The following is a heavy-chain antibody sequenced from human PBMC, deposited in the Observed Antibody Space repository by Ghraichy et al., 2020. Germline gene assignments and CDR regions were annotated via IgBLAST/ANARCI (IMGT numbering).Heavy chain of an antibody. D-gene: IGHD3-22*01. CDR2: IYYSGST. Sequence: SCTVSGGSISRSSYYWSWIRQPPGKGLEWIGSIYYSGSTFRNPSLKSRVTISVDTSKNQFSLRLTSVTAADTAVYYCARHVADSSWYSYYFDYWGQGTPVTVS. CDR3: ARHVADSSWYSYYFDY. CDR1: GGSISRSSYY. V-gene: IGHV4-39*01. J-gene: IGHJ4*02.